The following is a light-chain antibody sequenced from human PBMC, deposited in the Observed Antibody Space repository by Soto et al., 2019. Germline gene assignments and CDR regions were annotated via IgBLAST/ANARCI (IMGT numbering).Light chain of an antibody. V-gene: IGLV4-69*01. CDR2: LNNDGSH. CDR1: SGHSDYA. CDR3: QTWGTGIRV. Sequence: PVLTQSPSASASLGASVKLTCTLSSGHSDYAIAWHQQQPEKGPRYLMKLNNDGSHTKGDGIPDRFSGSSSGAERYLTISSLQSEDEADYYCQTWGTGIRVFGGGTQLTVL. J-gene: IGLJ2*01.